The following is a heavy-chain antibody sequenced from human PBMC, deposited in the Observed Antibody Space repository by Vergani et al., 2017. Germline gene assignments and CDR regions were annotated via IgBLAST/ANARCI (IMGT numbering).Heavy chain of an antibody. V-gene: IGHV3-33*01. CDR2: IWYDGSNK. CDR1: GFTFSSYG. Sequence: QVQLVESGGGVVQPERSLRLSCAASGFTFSSYGMHWVRQAPGKGLEWVAVIWYDGSNKYYADSVKGRFTISRDNSKNTLYLQMNSLRAEDTAVYYCARAPYYYDSSGYYYVLDYWGQGTLVTVSS. D-gene: IGHD3-22*01. CDR3: ARAPYYYDSSGYYYVLDY. J-gene: IGHJ4*02.